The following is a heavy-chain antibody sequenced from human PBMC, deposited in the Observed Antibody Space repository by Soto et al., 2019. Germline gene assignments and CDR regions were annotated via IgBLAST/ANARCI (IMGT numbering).Heavy chain of an antibody. CDR3: ARPRVAGDGGHGAFDI. D-gene: IGHD6-19*01. V-gene: IGHV5-51*01. J-gene: IGHJ3*02. CDR1: GYSFTSYW. CDR2: IYPGDSDT. Sequence: PGESLKISCKGSGYSFTSYWIGWVRQMPGKGLEWMGIIYPGDSDTRYSPSFQGQVTISADKSISTAYLQWSSLKASDTAMFYCARPRVAGDGGHGAFDIWGQGTMVTVSS.